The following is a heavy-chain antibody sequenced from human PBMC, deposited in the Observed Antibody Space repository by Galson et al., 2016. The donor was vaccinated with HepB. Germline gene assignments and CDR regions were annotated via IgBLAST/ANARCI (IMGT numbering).Heavy chain of an antibody. Sequence: SLRLSCAVSGIIFSRHPMSWVRQAPGKGLEWVSAISGSGGSPYYADSVKGRFTISRGNSKNTLYLQMNSLRVEDTALYYCAKDTRSGSYSRWFDPWGQGTLVTVSS. D-gene: IGHD3-3*01. CDR3: AKDTRSGSYSRWFDP. CDR1: GIIFSRHP. CDR2: ISGSGGSP. V-gene: IGHV3-23*01. J-gene: IGHJ5*02.